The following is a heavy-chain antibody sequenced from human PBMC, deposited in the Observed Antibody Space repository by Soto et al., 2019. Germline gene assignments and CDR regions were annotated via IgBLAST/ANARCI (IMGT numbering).Heavy chain of an antibody. CDR1: DYTFTSYG. CDR2: ISVHNGNT. CDR3: VGGMDV. J-gene: IGHJ6*02. Sequence: QVQLVQSGAEVKKHGASVKVSCKTSDYTFTSYGVNWVRQAPGQGLEWMGWISVHNGNTNYAQRLQGRVTMTTDTSTSTAYMELRSLRSDDTAVYYCVGGMDVWGQGTTVTVSS. V-gene: IGHV1-18*01.